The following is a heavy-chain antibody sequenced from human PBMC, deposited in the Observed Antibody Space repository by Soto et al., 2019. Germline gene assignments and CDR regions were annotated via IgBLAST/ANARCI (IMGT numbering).Heavy chain of an antibody. D-gene: IGHD4-17*01. CDR2: IIPIFGTA. Sequence: ASVKVSCKASGGTFSSYAISWVRQAPGQGLEWMGGIIPIFGTANYAQKFQGRVTITADESTSTAYMELSSLRSEDTAVYYCTYTVAPVAYYGMDVWGQGTTVTVSS. CDR1: GGTFSSYA. CDR3: TYTVAPVAYYGMDV. J-gene: IGHJ6*02. V-gene: IGHV1-69*13.